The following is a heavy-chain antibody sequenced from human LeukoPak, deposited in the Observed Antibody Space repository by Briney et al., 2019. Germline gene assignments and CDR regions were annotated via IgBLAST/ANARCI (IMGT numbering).Heavy chain of an antibody. CDR2: IYSGGDT. CDR1: GLTVTSNY. Sequence: GGSLRLSCAAFGLTVTSNYMSWIRQAPGKGLEWVSVIYSGGDTYYADSVKGRFTISRDNSKNTLYLQMNSLRAEDTAVYYCARPVYSTGAFDYWGQGTLVTVSS. V-gene: IGHV3-53*01. J-gene: IGHJ4*02. D-gene: IGHD6-25*01. CDR3: ARPVYSTGAFDY.